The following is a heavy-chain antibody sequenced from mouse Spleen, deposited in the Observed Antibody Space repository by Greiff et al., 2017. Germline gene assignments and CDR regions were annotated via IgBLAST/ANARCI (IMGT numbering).Heavy chain of an antibody. CDR1: GFSLTSYG. CDR2: IWSDGST. Sequence: QVQLQQSGPGLVAPSQSLSITCTISGFSLTSYGVHWVRQPPGKGLEWLVVIWSDGSTTYNSALKSRLSISKDNSKSQVFLKMNSLQTDDTAMYYCAREYGSSPGAMDYWGQGTSVTVSS. CDR3: AREYGSSPGAMDY. D-gene: IGHD1-1*01. J-gene: IGHJ4*01. V-gene: IGHV2-6-1*01.